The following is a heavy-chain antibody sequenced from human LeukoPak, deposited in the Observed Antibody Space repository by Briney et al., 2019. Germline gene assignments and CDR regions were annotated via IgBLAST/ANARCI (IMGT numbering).Heavy chain of an antibody. CDR3: ARDGEDFWSGSNWFDP. CDR1: GYTFTGYY. CDR2: INPNSGGT. J-gene: IGHJ5*02. V-gene: IGHV1-2*02. D-gene: IGHD3-3*01. Sequence: ASVKVSCKASGYTFTGYYMHWVRQAPGQGLEWMGWINPNSGGTNYAQKFQGGVTMTRDTSISTAYMELSRLRSDDTAVYYCARDGEDFWSGSNWFDPWGQGTLVTVSS.